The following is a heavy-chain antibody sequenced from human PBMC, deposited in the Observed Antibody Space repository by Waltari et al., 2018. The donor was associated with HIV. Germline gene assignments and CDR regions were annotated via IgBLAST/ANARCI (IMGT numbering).Heavy chain of an antibody. CDR2: ISKSGYYV. V-gene: IGHV3-21*01. CDR3: VRDRTSETTGDFDS. Sequence: DVQLVESGGGLVKPGQSLRLSCIASGFKFDIFTMTWVRQAPGGGLEWVASISKSGYYVYYSDSVKGRVTISRDNAKKSLLLQVNSLTADDTGLYFCVRDRTSETTGDFDSWGQGVPVFVSS. CDR1: GFKFDIFT. D-gene: IGHD1-1*01. J-gene: IGHJ4*02.